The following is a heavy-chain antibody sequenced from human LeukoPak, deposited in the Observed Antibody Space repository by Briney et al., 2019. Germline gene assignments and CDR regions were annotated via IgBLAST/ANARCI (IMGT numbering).Heavy chain of an antibody. CDR3: ARGGVRFLEWLFPLDY. CDR2: INHSGST. D-gene: IGHD3-3*01. J-gene: IGHJ4*02. CDR1: GGSFSGYY. V-gene: IGHV4-34*01. Sequence: PSETLSLTCAVYGGSFSGYYWSWIRQPPGKGLEWIGEINHSGSTNYNPSLKSRVTISVDTSKNQFSLKLSSVTAADTAVYYCARGGVRFLEWLFPLDYWGQGTLVTVSS.